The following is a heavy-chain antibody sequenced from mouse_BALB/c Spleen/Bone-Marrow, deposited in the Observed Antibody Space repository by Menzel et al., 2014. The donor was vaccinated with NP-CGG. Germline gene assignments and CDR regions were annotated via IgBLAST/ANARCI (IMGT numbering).Heavy chain of an antibody. D-gene: IGHD1-1*01. V-gene: IGHV14-3*02. CDR2: IDPANGYT. J-gene: IGHJ4*01. CDR1: GFNIKDTY. CDR3: ARGTTVASYYAMDY. Sequence: VQLQQSGAELVKPGASVKLSCTASGFNIKDTYMHWVKQRPEQGLEWIGRIDPANGYTKFDPKFQGKSTITADTSSNTAYLQLSSLTYEDAVVYYCARGTTVASYYAMDYWGQGTSVTVSS.